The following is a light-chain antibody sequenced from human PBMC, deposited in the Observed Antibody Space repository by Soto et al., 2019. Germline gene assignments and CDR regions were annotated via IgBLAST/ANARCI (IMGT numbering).Light chain of an antibody. J-gene: IGKJ2*01. Sequence: DIQMTQSPSSLSASVGDRVTITCRASQSVGAFLSWFQQKPGKAPNLLLYAASTLQSGVPSRFSGSGSGEDFTLTISSVQPEDFATYSCQQTYSSPYTFGQGTKVEI. CDR3: QQTYSSPYT. CDR1: QSVGAF. V-gene: IGKV1-39*01. CDR2: AAS.